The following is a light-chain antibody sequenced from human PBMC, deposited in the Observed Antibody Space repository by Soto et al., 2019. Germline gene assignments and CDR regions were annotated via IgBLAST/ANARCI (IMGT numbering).Light chain of an antibody. CDR2: EVS. CDR1: QHLLHITGETF. V-gene: IGKV2D-29*02. CDR3: MQSTQLPPT. J-gene: IGKJ5*01. Sequence: DVVITDSPLSQSVPPVQTGSIPCNSRQHLLHITGETFLFWYLQKPGQSPQLLIYEVSTRVSGVPDRFSGSGSGTDFTLEISRVETDDVGIYYCMQSTQLPPTFGQGTRLEIK.